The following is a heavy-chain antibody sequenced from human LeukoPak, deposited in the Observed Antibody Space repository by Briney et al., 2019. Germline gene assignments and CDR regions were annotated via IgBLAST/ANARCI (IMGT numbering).Heavy chain of an antibody. Sequence: SETLSLTCTVSGGSLNSYYWSWIRQPPGKGLEWIGYIYYSGSTNYNPSLKSRVTISVDTSKNQFSLKLSSVTAADTAVYYCASSGSFRQQLVKWGQGTLVTVSS. CDR1: GGSLNSYY. CDR3: ASSGSFRQQLVK. J-gene: IGHJ4*02. V-gene: IGHV4-59*01. CDR2: IYYSGST. D-gene: IGHD6-13*01.